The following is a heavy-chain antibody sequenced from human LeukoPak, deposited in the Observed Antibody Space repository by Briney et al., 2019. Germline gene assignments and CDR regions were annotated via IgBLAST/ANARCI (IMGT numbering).Heavy chain of an antibody. D-gene: IGHD5-12*01. V-gene: IGHV1-8*01. Sequence: ASVKVSCKASGYTFTSYDINWVRQATGQGLEWMGWMNPNSGNTGYAQKFQGRVTMTRNTSISTAYMELSSLRSEDTAVYYCARGHSGYDRGRDYYYYYMDVWGKGTTVTISS. CDR1: GYTFTSYD. J-gene: IGHJ6*03. CDR2: MNPNSGNT. CDR3: ARGHSGYDRGRDYYYYYMDV.